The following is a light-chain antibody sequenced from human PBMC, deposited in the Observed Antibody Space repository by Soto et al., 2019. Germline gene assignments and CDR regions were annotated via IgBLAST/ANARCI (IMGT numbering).Light chain of an antibody. CDR2: DAS. V-gene: IGKV1-5*01. J-gene: IGKJ1*01. Sequence: DIQMTQSPSTLSASVGDRVTITCRASQSISSWLAWYQQKPGKAPKLLIYDASSLESGVPSRFSGSGSGTEFTLTISSLQPDDFATYYCQQYNSYSKFGKGTKVDI. CDR3: QQYNSYSK. CDR1: QSISSW.